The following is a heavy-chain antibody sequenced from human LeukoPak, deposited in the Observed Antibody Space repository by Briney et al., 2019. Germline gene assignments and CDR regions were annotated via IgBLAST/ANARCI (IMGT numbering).Heavy chain of an antibody. CDR3: VKRQCSSTHCYGFDY. D-gene: IGHD2-2*01. J-gene: IGHJ4*02. CDR1: GFTYSSCV. V-gene: IGHV3-23*01. Sequence: GGSLRLSCATSGFTYSSCVMAWVRQAPGKGLEWVSSISGSGASTYYADSVKGRFTISRDNSMNTLYLQMNSLKADDTAVYYCVKRQCSSTHCYGFDYWGQGTLVTVSS. CDR2: ISGSGAST.